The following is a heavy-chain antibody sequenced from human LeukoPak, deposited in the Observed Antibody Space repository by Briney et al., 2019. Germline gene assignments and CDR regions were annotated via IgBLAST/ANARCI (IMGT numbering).Heavy chain of an antibody. J-gene: IGHJ4*02. V-gene: IGHV3-23*01. D-gene: IGHD1-26*01. Sequence: GGSLRLSCAASGFTFSSYGMSWVRQAPGKGLEWVSAISCSGGSTYYADSMKGRFTISRDNSKNTLYLQMNSLRAEDTAVYYCANSLWDASDYWGQGTLVTVSS. CDR3: ANSLWDASDY. CDR2: ISCSGGST. CDR1: GFTFSSYG.